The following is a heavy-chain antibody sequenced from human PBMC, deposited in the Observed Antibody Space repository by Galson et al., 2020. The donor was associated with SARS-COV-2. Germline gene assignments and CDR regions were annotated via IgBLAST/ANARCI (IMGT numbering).Heavy chain of an antibody. V-gene: IGHV1-69*13. D-gene: IGHD3-10*01. CDR1: GDTFSGNSGDTFSRNA. J-gene: IGHJ6*02. CDR3: GSEGAGTMGRGVITPYYYYGMDV. Sequence: SVKVSCKASGDTFSGNSGDTFSRNAISWVRQAPGRGLEWLGGIIPMFGTPNYAQTFQGRVTITADESTSTVYMELGSLRSEDTAVYYCGSEGAGTMGRGVITPYYYYGMDVWGQGTTVTVSS. CDR2: IIPMFGTP.